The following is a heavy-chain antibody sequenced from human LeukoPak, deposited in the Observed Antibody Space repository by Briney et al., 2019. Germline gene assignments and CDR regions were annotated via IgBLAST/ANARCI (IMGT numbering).Heavy chain of an antibody. CDR3: ARGKDYYYYMDV. CDR1: GGSISSYY. V-gene: IGHV4-59*01. Sequence: SETLSLTCTVSGGSISSYYWSWIRQPPGKGLEWIGYIYYSGSTNYNPSLKSRVTISVDTSKNQFSLKLSSVTAADTAVYYCARGKDYYYYMDVWGQGTLVTVSS. CDR2: IYYSGST. J-gene: IGHJ6*03.